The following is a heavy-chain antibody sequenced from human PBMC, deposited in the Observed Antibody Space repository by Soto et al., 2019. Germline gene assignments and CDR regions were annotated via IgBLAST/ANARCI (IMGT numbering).Heavy chain of an antibody. J-gene: IGHJ4*02. CDR3: AKAQWLLSGDYFDY. Sequence: GGSLRLSCAASGFTFSRYTMSWVRQAPGKGLEWVSTINDSGGRTYYADSVKGRFTISKDNSKNTLFLQMNSLRVDDTAVYNCAKAQWLLSGDYFDYWGQGTLVTVSS. D-gene: IGHD6-19*01. CDR1: GFTFSRYT. CDR2: INDSGGRT. V-gene: IGHV3-23*01.